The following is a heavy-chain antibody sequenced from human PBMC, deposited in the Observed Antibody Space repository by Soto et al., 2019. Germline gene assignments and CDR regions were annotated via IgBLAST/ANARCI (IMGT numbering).Heavy chain of an antibody. V-gene: IGHV2-5*02. CDR3: AHKGPEDWPLDY. Sequence: QITLKESGPTLVRPTQTLTLTCAFSGFSLSTSGVGVGWIRQLPGKALEWLAVIYWDDSKHYSPSLRSRLTITKDTSKSQVVLTMTNMDPMDTGTYYCAHKGPEDWPLDYWGQGTLVTVSS. J-gene: IGHJ4*02. CDR2: IYWDDSK. CDR1: GFSLSTSGVG. D-gene: IGHD3-9*01.